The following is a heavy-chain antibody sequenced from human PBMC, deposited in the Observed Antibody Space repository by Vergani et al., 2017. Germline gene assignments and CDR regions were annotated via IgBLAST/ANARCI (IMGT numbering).Heavy chain of an antibody. D-gene: IGHD3-10*01. CDR1: GGSISSSSYY. CDR2: VSFRGDT. Sequence: QLQLQESGPGLVKPSETLSLTCTVSGGSISSSSYYWGWIRQPPGKGLEWIGYVSFRGDTLYDPSVKGRMTISLNTSSNQFSLYLTSVTAADTAVYYCARSRIYYGAGSPDYWGQGTLDTVSS. V-gene: IGHV4-39*07. J-gene: IGHJ4*02. CDR3: ARSRIYYGAGSPDY.